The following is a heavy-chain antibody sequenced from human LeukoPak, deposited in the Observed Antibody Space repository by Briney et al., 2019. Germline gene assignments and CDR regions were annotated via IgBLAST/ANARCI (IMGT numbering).Heavy chain of an antibody. D-gene: IGHD3-22*01. CDR2: IDNGGSYT. CDR1: GFIFSSKW. Sequence: GGSLRLSCAASGFIFSSKWIHWVRQAPGKGLEWVSRIDNGGSYTSYADSVKGRFTISRDNAKNTLYLQTNSLRAVDTAVYYCARDLPISDSSGYYLDYWGQGTVVTVSS. V-gene: IGHV3-74*01. CDR3: ARDLPISDSSGYYLDY. J-gene: IGHJ4*02.